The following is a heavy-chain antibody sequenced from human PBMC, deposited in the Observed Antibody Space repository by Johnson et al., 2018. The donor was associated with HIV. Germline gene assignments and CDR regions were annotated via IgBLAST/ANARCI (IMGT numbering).Heavy chain of an antibody. Sequence: QVQLVESGGGVVRPGGSLRLSCAASGFTFDDYGMHWVRQAPGKGLEWVAVISYDGSNKYYADSVKGRFTISRDNSKNTLYLQMNSLRAEDTAVYYCAREHRYYYDSSGYYRCDAFDIWGQGTMVTVSS. CDR2: ISYDGSNK. CDR1: GFTFDDYG. V-gene: IGHV3-30*03. J-gene: IGHJ3*02. CDR3: AREHRYYYDSSGYYRCDAFDI. D-gene: IGHD3-22*01.